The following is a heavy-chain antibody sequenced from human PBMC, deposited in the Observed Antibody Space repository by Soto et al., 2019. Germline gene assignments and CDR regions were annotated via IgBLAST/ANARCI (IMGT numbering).Heavy chain of an antibody. CDR1: GDSMGSGDYY. Sequence: QVQLQESGPGLVKPSQTLSLTCTVSGDSMGSGDYYWTWIRQPTGKGVEWIGYIYYIGTTFYNPSLESRVNISIDTSKSHFSLRLTSVTAADTAVYYCSRGSTWYGFLPWGQGTLVTVSS. J-gene: IGHJ5*02. CDR2: IYYIGTT. V-gene: IGHV4-30-4*01. D-gene: IGHD6-13*01. CDR3: SRGSTWYGFLP.